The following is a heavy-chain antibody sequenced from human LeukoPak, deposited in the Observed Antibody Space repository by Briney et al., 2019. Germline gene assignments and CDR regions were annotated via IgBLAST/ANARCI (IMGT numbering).Heavy chain of an antibody. CDR1: GGSFSGYY. CDR3: ARVGGADTAMAVLRYYFDY. V-gene: IGHV4-34*01. CDR2: INHSGST. Sequence: SETLSLTCAVYGGSFSGYYWSWIRQPPGKGLEWIGEINHSGSTNYNPSLKSRVTISVDTSKNQFSLKLSSVTAADTAVYYCARVGGADTAMAVLRYYFDYWGQGTLVTVSS. J-gene: IGHJ4*02. D-gene: IGHD5-18*01.